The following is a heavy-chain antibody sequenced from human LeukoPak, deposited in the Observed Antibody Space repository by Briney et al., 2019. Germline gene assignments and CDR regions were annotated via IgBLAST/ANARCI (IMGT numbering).Heavy chain of an antibody. J-gene: IGHJ4*02. D-gene: IGHD6-19*01. CDR1: GFTFSDYY. V-gene: IGHV3-11*04. CDR3: ARVAVTGIGVDY. CDR2: LSNSGNTI. Sequence: PGGSLRLSCAASGFTFSDYYMSWIRQAPGKGLEWISYLSNSGNTIYYADSVKGRFTFSRDNAKNSLYLQMNSLRAEDTAVYYCARVAVTGIGVDYWGQGILVTVSS.